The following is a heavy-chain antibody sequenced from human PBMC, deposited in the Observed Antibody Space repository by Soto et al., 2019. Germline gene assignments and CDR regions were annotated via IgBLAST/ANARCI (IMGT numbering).Heavy chain of an antibody. J-gene: IGHJ1*01. CDR3: TKGGDSWSGYAQH. Sequence: GAVRRSCVASGFSCGNYVMNWVRQAPGKGLEWVSGISDSGGSSSSADSVKGRFTVSRDNSKNTLYLQMDSLTGDDTAVYYCTKGGDSWSGYAQHWGQGALVTVSS. CDR2: ISDSGGSS. V-gene: IGHV3-23*01. CDR1: GFSCGNYV. D-gene: IGHD3-3*01.